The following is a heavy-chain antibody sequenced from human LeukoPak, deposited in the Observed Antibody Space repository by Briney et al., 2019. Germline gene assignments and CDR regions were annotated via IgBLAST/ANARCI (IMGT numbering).Heavy chain of an antibody. Sequence: ASVKVSCKASGYTFTGYYMHWVRQAPGQGLEWMGWINPNSGGTNYAQKFQGRVTMTRDTSISTAYMELSRLRSDDTAVYYCARDRRLVVVPAAMHYWGQGTLVTVSS. V-gene: IGHV1-2*02. CDR1: GYTFTGYY. J-gene: IGHJ4*02. CDR2: INPNSGGT. CDR3: ARDRRLVVVPAAMHY. D-gene: IGHD2-2*01.